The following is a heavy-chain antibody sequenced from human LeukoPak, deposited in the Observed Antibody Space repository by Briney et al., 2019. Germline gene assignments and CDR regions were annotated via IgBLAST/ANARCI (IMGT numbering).Heavy chain of an antibody. V-gene: IGHV4-34*01. CDR2: INHSGST. J-gene: IGHJ4*02. D-gene: IGHD3-22*01. CDR1: GGSFSGYY. Sequence: SETLSLTCAVYGGSFSGYYWSWIRQPPGKGLEWIGEINHSGSTNYNPSLKSRVTISVDTSKNQFSLKLSSVTAADTAVYYCARRPPRDRYYDSSGSLDYWGQGALVTVSS. CDR3: ARRPPRDRYYDSSGSLDY.